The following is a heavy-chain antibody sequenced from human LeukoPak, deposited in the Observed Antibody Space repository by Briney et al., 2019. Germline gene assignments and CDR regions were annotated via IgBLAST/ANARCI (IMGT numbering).Heavy chain of an antibody. CDR1: GDNFTSYW. Sequence: GESLKISCKGSGDNFTSYWIGWVRQMPGKGLEWMGIIYPGDSDTRYSPSFQGQVTISADKSISTAYLQWSSLKASDTAMYYCARSLGYCSSTSCYRTDFDYWGQGTLVTVSS. D-gene: IGHD2-2*02. CDR3: ARSLGYCSSTSCYRTDFDY. CDR2: IYPGDSDT. V-gene: IGHV5-51*01. J-gene: IGHJ4*02.